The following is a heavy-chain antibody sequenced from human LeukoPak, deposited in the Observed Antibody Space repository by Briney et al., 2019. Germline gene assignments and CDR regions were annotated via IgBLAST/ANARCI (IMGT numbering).Heavy chain of an antibody. CDR3: AASSGVTLGRF. CDR1: GGSVSRGSHY. V-gene: IGHV4-31*03. D-gene: IGHD4/OR15-4a*01. J-gene: IGHJ4*02. CDR2: IYHTGIT. Sequence: SETLSLTCTVSGGSVSRGSHYYNWIRQHPGTGLEWIGYIYHTGITSYNPSLRSRFTMSVDTSMNQVSLKLNSLTAADTAVYYCAASSGVTLGRFWGQGFLVTVSS.